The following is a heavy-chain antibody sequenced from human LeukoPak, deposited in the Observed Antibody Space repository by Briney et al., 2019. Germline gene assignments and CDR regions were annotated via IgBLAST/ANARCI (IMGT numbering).Heavy chain of an antibody. D-gene: IGHD5-18*01. J-gene: IGHJ5*02. Sequence: GGSLRLSCAASGFTFGSYWMSWVRQAPGKGLEWVANIKQDGSEKYYVDSVKGRFTISRDNAKNSLYLQMNSLRAEDTAVYYCARDQYSYGYDWFDPWGQGTLVTVSS. CDR3: ARDQYSYGYDWFDP. V-gene: IGHV3-7*01. CDR2: IKQDGSEK. CDR1: GFTFGSYW.